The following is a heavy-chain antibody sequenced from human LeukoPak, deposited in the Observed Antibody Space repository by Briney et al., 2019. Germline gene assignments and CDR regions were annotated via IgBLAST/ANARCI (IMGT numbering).Heavy chain of an antibody. V-gene: IGHV3-15*01. CDR1: GFTFSNAW. J-gene: IGHJ4*02. D-gene: IGHD2-21*02. CDR2: IKSKTDGATT. CDR3: GSGGDCNSR. Sequence: PGGSLRLSCAASGFTFSNAWMSWVRQAPGKGLEWVGRIKSKTDGATTDYAAPAKGRFTISRDDSKNTLYLQMNSLKTEDTAVYYCGSGGDCNSRWGQGTLVTVSS.